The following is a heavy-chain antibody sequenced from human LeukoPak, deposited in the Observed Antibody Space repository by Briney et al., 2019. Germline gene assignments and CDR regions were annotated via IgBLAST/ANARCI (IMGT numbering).Heavy chain of an antibody. CDR1: GFTFSDYY. Sequence: GGSLRLSCAASGFTFSDYYMSWIRQAPGKGLEWVSYISSSGSTIYYADSVKGRFTISRHNSKNTLYLQMNSLRAEDTAVYYCARSSNTPYYDYVWGSYRYIDHYYYGMDVWGQGTTVTVSS. CDR3: ARSSNTPYYDYVWGSYRYIDHYYYGMDV. D-gene: IGHD3-16*02. CDR2: ISSSGSTI. J-gene: IGHJ6*02. V-gene: IGHV3-11*01.